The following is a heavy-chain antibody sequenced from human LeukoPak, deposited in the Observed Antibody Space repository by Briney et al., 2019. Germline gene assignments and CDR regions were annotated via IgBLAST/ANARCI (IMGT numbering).Heavy chain of an antibody. Sequence: GGSLRLSCAASGFTFSSYAMSWVRQAPGKGLQWVSVIYSGGSTYYADSVKGRFTISRDNSKNTLYLQMNSLRAEDMAVYYCARQDRYRYYYDSSGHISHWGQGTLVTVSS. V-gene: IGHV3-53*01. CDR1: GFTFSSYA. D-gene: IGHD3-22*01. CDR2: IYSGGST. CDR3: ARQDRYRYYYDSSGHISH. J-gene: IGHJ1*01.